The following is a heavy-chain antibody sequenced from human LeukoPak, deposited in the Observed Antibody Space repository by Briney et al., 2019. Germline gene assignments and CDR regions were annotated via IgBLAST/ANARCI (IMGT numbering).Heavy chain of an antibody. J-gene: IGHJ4*02. Sequence: PSETLSLTCTVSGGSVSNGNYYWSWLRQPPGTALEWIGYIYYSGSANYNPSLESRVTISVDTSKNQFSVKLSSVTAADTAVYYCARSQNYYGSGDYWSQGTLVTVSS. D-gene: IGHD3-10*01. CDR2: IYYSGSA. CDR3: ARSQNYYGSGDY. V-gene: IGHV4-61*01. CDR1: GGSVSNGNYY.